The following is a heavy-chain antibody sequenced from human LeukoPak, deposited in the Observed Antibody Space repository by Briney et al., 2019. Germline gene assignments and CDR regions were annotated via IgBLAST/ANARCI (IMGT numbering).Heavy chain of an antibody. Sequence: GGSLRLSCAASGFTFSSYGMHWVRQAPGKGLEWVSSISSSSSYIYYADSVKGRFTISRDNAKNSLYLQMNSLRAEDTAVYYCARVLAVAGGYWGQGTLVTVSS. CDR2: ISSSSSYI. J-gene: IGHJ4*02. CDR1: GFTFSSYG. V-gene: IGHV3-21*01. D-gene: IGHD6-19*01. CDR3: ARVLAVAGGY.